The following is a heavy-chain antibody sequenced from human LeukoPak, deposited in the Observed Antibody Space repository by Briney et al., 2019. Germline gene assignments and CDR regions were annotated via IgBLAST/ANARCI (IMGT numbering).Heavy chain of an antibody. CDR3: ARPQQLVSVFDY. V-gene: IGHV3-21*01. J-gene: IGHJ4*02. CDR1: GFTFSSYS. D-gene: IGHD6-13*01. Sequence: GGSLRLSCAASGFTFSSYSMNWVRQAPGKGLEWVSSISSSSSYIYYADSVKGRSTIPRDNAKNSLYLQMNSLRAEDTAVYYCARPQQLVSVFDYWGQGTLVTVSS. CDR2: ISSSSSYI.